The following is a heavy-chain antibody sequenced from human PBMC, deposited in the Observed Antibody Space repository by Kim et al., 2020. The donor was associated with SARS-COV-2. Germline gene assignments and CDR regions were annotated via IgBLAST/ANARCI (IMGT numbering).Heavy chain of an antibody. J-gene: IGHJ5*02. CDR1: GYTLTELS. D-gene: IGHD3-10*01. CDR2: FDPEDGET. V-gene: IGHV1-24*01. Sequence: ASVKVSCKVSGYTLTELSMHWVRQAPGKGLEWMGGFDPEDGETIYAQKFQGRVTMTEDTSTDTAYMELSSLRSEDTAVYYCATASYYGSGSYYRVVRRYWFDPWGQGTLVTVSS. CDR3: ATASYYGSGSYYRVVRRYWFDP.